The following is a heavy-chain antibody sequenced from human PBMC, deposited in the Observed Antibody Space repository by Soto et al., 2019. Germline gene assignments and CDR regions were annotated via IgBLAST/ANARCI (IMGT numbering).Heavy chain of an antibody. CDR3: ARAFGYSGSHYYYYYMDV. CDR1: SGSISSSNW. CDR2: ISHNGST. J-gene: IGHJ6*03. D-gene: IGHD1-26*01. V-gene: IGHV4-4*02. Sequence: TSETLSLTCAVSSGSISSSNWWSWVRQPPGKGLEWIGEISHNGSTNYNPSLKRRVTISVDKSKNQFSLKLSSVTAADTAVYYCARAFGYSGSHYYYYYMDVWGKGTPVTVSS.